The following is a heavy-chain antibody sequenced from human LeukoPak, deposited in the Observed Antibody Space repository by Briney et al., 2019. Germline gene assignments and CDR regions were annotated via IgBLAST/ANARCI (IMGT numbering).Heavy chain of an antibody. V-gene: IGHV4-38-2*02. D-gene: IGHD6-13*01. CDR2: IYHSGST. CDR1: GYSISSGYY. J-gene: IGHJ5*02. CDR3: ARSTAASGTSWFDP. Sequence: SETLSLTCTVSGYSISSGYYWGWIRQPPGKGLGWIACIYHSGSTYYNPPLKSRVTISVDTSKNQFSLKLSSVSAADTAVHYCARSTAASGTSWFDPWGQGTLVTVSS.